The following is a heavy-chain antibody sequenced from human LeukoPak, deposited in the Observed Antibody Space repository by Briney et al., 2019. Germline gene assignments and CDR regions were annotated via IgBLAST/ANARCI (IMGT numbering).Heavy chain of an antibody. V-gene: IGHV3-23*01. D-gene: IGHD3-10*01. J-gene: IGHJ4*02. CDR1: GFTFSSYG. CDR3: AKDVTASGSLYNPLDY. Sequence: PGGSLRLSCAASGFTFSSYGMNWVRQAPGQGLEWVSGIIGSGGSTYYADSVKGRFTISRDNSKNTLYLQINSLRAEDTAVYYCAKDVTASGSLYNPLDYWGQGTLVTVSS. CDR2: IIGSGGST.